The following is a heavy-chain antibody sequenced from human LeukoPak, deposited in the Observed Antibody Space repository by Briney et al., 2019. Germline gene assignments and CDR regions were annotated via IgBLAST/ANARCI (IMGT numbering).Heavy chain of an antibody. V-gene: IGHV4-39*07. J-gene: IGHJ5*02. CDR3: ARGNSNNGWPYNWFDP. CDR2: IYYSGST. CDR1: GGSISSSSYY. Sequence: PSETLSLTCTVSGGSISSSSYYWGWIRQPPGKGLEWIGSIYYSGSTYYNPSLKSRVTISVDTSKNQFSLKLSSVTAADTAVYYCARGNSNNGWPYNWFDPWGQGTLVTVSS. D-gene: IGHD4-11*01.